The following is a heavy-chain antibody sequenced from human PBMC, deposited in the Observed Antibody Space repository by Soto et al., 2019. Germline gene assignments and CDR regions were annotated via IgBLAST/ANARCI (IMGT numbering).Heavy chain of an antibody. J-gene: IGHJ6*02. CDR3: ARNGTLTGYSYGMDV. D-gene: IGHD1-1*01. Sequence: QVQLVQSGAELRKPGSSVKVSCKASGGTFSDFTINWVRQAPGQRLEWMGGIIPFFDTANYAERFQGRVTITAEESTTTSFMEVSSLRSENTAVYYCARNGTLTGYSYGMDVWGQGTMVTVSS. CDR1: GGTFSDFT. V-gene: IGHV1-69*01. CDR2: IIPFFDTA.